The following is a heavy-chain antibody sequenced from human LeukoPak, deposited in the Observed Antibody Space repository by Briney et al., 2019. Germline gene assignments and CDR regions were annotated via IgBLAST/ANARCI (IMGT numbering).Heavy chain of an antibody. CDR3: ARDVRRYFDY. V-gene: IGHV4-61*02. CDR1: GGSISSGSYY. J-gene: IGHJ4*02. Sequence: PSQTLSLTCTVSGGSISSGSYYWSWIRQPAGKGLEWIGRIYTSGSTNYNPSLKSRVTISVDTSKNQFSLKLSSVTAADTAVYYCARDVRRYFDYWGQGTLVTVSS. CDR2: IYTSGST.